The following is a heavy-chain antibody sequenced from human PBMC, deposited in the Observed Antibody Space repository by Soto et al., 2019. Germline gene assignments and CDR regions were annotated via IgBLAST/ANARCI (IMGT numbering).Heavy chain of an antibody. CDR2: IYYSGST. J-gene: IGHJ4*02. CDR3: ARLQVTGSAPFDY. V-gene: IGHV4-39*01. D-gene: IGHD4-4*01. CDR1: GGSISSSSYY. Sequence: QLQLQESGPGLVKPSETLSLTCTVSGGSISSSSYYWGWIRQPPGQGLEWIGSIYYSGSTYYNPSLKSRVTISVDTSKNQFSLKLSSVTAADTAVYYCARLQVTGSAPFDYWGQGTLVTVSS.